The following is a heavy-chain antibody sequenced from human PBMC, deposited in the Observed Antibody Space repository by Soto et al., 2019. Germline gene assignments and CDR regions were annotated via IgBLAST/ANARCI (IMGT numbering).Heavy chain of an antibody. CDR3: ARDRTPWSKHPQLGI. J-gene: IGHJ3*02. CDR2: INPSGGST. V-gene: IGHV1-46*01. CDR1: GYLFTSYY. D-gene: IGHD2-2*01. Sequence: ASVKVSCKASGYLFTSYYMHWVRQAPGQGLEWMGIINPSGGSTSYAQKFQGRVTMTRDTSTSTVYMELSSLRSEDTAVYYCARDRTPWSKHPQLGIWGQGTMVTVSS.